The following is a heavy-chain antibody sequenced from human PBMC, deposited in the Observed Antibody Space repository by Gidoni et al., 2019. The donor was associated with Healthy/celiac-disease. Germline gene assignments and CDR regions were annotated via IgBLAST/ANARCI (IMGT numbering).Heavy chain of an antibody. J-gene: IGHJ6*02. Sequence: QVQLQESGPGLVKPSETLSLTCTVSGGSISSYYWSWIRQPPGKGLEWIGYIYYSGSTNYNPSLKSRVTISVDTSKNQFSLKLSSVTAADTAVYYCARAIRWNRYYYGMDVWGQGTTVTVSS. CDR2: IYYSGST. D-gene: IGHD1-1*01. CDR3: ARAIRWNRYYYGMDV. V-gene: IGHV4-59*01. CDR1: GGSISSYY.